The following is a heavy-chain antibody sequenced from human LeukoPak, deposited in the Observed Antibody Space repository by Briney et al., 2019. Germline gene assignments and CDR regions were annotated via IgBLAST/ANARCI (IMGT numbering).Heavy chain of an antibody. J-gene: IGHJ4*02. CDR2: IRYDGSNK. D-gene: IGHD1-26*01. CDR3: AKAPIVGARGLFDY. V-gene: IGHV3-30*02. Sequence: PGGSLRLSCAASGFTFSSYGMHWVRQAPGKGLEWVAFIRYDGSNKYYADSVKGRFTISRDNSKNTLYLQMNSLRAEDTAVYYCAKAPIVGARGLFDYWGQGTLVTVSS. CDR1: GFTFSSYG.